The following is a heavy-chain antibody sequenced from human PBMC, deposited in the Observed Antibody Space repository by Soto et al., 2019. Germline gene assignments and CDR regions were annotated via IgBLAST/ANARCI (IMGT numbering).Heavy chain of an antibody. CDR3: AKDVGVGLVPESTGY. V-gene: IGHV3-23*01. Sequence: EVQLLESGGGLVQPGGSLRLSCAASGFTFSSYAMSWVRQAPGKGLEWVSAISGSGGSTYYADSVKGRFTISRDNAKNTLYLQMNNLRAEDTAVYYCAKDVGVGLVPESTGYWGQGTLVTVSS. CDR2: ISGSGGST. CDR1: GFTFSSYA. J-gene: IGHJ4*01. D-gene: IGHD6-19*01.